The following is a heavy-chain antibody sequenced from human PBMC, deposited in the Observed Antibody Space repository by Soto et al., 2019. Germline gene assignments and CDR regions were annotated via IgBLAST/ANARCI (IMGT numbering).Heavy chain of an antibody. Sequence: QVQLQESGPGLVKASETLSLTCTVSGGSISSYYWTWIRQPPGKGLEWIGYMSNSGTTNYNPSLKIRVTRSVDTSKSRSSLILSSVTAADAAVYYCSRSSNIAVAGTGFDYWRQGTLVTVSS. CDR3: SRSSNIAVAGTGFDY. CDR2: MSNSGTT. V-gene: IGHV4-59*08. J-gene: IGHJ4*02. D-gene: IGHD6-19*01. CDR1: GGSISSYY.